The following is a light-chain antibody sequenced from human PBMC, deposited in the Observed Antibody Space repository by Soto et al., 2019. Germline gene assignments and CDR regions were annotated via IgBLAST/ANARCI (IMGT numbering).Light chain of an antibody. CDR3: SSYTSSSTVHVV. J-gene: IGLJ2*01. CDR2: DVS. CDR1: SSDVGGYNY. Sequence: QSVLTQPASVSGSPGQSITISCTGTSSDVGGYNYVSWYQQHPGKAPKLMIYDVSNRPSGVSNRFFGSKSGNTASLTISGLQAEDEADYYCSSYTSSSTVHVVFGGGTKLIVL. V-gene: IGLV2-14*01.